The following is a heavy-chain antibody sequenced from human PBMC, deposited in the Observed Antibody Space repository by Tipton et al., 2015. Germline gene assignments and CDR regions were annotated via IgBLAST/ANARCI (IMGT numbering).Heavy chain of an antibody. CDR3: ARDRPDYGGNSAMTFDY. CDR2: VPTSGST. V-gene: IGHV4-4*07. Sequence: LRLSCTVSGGSISGSHWYWFRQPAGKGLEWIGGVPTSGSTNYNSSLKSRVTTSVDTSKNQFSLKLTSVTAADTAVYYCARDRPDYGGNSAMTFDYWGQGILVTVSS. CDR1: GGSISGSH. D-gene: IGHD4-23*01. J-gene: IGHJ4*02.